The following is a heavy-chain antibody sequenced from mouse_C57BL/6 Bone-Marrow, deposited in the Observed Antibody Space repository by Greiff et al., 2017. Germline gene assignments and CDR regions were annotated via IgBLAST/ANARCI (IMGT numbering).Heavy chain of an antibody. CDR1: GYAFSSSW. D-gene: IGHD2-5*01. V-gene: IGHV1-82*01. CDR3: ARSVYYSNYLFDY. Sequence: QVQLQQSGPELVKPGASVKISCKASGYAFSSSWMNWVKQRPGKGLEWIGRIYPGDGDTNYNGKFKGKATLTADKSSSTAYMQLSSLTSEDSAVYFGARSVYYSNYLFDYWGQGTTLTVSS. CDR2: IYPGDGDT. J-gene: IGHJ2*01.